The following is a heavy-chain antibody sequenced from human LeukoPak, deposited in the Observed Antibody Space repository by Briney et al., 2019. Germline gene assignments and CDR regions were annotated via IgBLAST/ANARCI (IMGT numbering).Heavy chain of an antibody. V-gene: IGHV1-69*13. CDR2: IITIFGTA. D-gene: IGHD3-3*01. Sequence: SVKVSCKASGGTFSSYAISWVRQAPGQGLEWMGGIITIFGTANYAQKFQGRVTITADASTSTAYMGLSSLRSEDTAVYYCARFSVVEWRFDYWGQGTLVTVSS. CDR1: GGTFSSYA. CDR3: ARFSVVEWRFDY. J-gene: IGHJ4*02.